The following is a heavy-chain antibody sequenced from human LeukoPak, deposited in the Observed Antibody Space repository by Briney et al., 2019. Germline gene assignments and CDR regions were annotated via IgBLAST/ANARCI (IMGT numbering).Heavy chain of an antibody. V-gene: IGHV4-59*01. CDR1: GGSISGYY. J-gene: IGHJ3*02. D-gene: IGHD3-22*01. CDR2: IYYSRST. CDR3: ARDPYDSSASAFDI. Sequence: SETLSLTCTVSGGSISGYYWSWIRQPPGKGVEGIGYIYYSRSTNYTPSLKSRVTISVDTSKNQFSLKLSSVTAADTAVYYCARDPYDSSASAFDIWGQGTMVTVSS.